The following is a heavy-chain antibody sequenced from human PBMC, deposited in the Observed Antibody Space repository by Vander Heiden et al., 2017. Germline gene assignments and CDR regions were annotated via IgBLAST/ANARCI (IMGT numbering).Heavy chain of an antibody. D-gene: IGHD2-15*01. J-gene: IGHJ4*02. Sequence: EVQLVQSGGGLVQPGGSLRLSCGALGFPFSSYTMTWVRQTPGKGLEWISYISATGVTIYYSQSVEGRFTISRDNVKNSLYLQMNNLRDDDTGVYYCARDPKLYGAFGPYFDYWGQGVLVTVAS. CDR3: ARDPKLYGAFGPYFDY. V-gene: IGHV3-48*02. CDR2: ISATGVTI. CDR1: GFPFSSYT.